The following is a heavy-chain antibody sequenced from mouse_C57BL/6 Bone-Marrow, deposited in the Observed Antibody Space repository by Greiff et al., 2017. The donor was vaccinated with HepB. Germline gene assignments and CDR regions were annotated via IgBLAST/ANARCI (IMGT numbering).Heavy chain of an antibody. CDR3: ARGWFAY. CDR2: ISYDGSN. V-gene: IGHV3-6*01. J-gene: IGHJ3*01. Sequence: EVKLMESGPGLVKPSQSLSLTCSVTGYSITSGYYWNWIRQFPGNKLEWMGYISYDGSNNYNPSLKNRISITRDTSKNQCFLKLNSVTTEDTATYYCARGWFAYWGQGTLVTVSA. CDR1: GYSITSGYY.